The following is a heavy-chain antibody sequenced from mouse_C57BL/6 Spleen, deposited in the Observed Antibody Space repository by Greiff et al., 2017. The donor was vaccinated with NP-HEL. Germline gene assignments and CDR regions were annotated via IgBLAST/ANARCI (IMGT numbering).Heavy chain of an antibody. V-gene: IGHV1-64*01. Sequence: VQLQQPGAELVKPGASVKLSCKASGYTFTSYWMHWVKQRPGQGLEWIGMIHPNSGSTNYNEKFKSKATLTVDKSSSTAYMQLSSLTSEDSAVYYCARRSPYYYGSSFYAMDYWGQGTSVTVSS. CDR2: IHPNSGST. CDR3: ARRSPYYYGSSFYAMDY. CDR1: GYTFTSYW. D-gene: IGHD1-1*01. J-gene: IGHJ4*01.